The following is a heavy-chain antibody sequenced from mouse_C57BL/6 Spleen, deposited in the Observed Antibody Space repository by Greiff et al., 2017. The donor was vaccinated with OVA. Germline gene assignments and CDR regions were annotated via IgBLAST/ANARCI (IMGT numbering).Heavy chain of an antibody. V-gene: IGHV5-16*01. CDR1: GFTFSDYY. CDR2: INYDGSST. CDR3: ARLSSLYAMDY. Sequence: EVQLVESEGGLVQPGSSMKLSCTASGFTFSDYYMAWVRQVPEKGLEWVANINYDGSSTYYLDSLKSRFIISRDNAKNILYLQMSSLKSEDTATYYCARLSSLYAMDYWGQGTSVTVSS. J-gene: IGHJ4*01. D-gene: IGHD1-1*01.